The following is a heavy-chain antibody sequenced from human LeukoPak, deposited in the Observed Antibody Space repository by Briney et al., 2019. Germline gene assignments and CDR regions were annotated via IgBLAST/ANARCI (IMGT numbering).Heavy chain of an antibody. CDR3: ARNWKDSSGYYPTHFDY. Sequence: GGSLRLSCAASGFTFSSYSMNWVRQAPGKGPGWVSYISSSSTIYYADSVKGRFTISRDNAKNSLYLQMNSLRAEDTAVYYCARNWKDSSGYYPTHFDYWGQGTLVTVSS. CDR1: GFTFSSYS. V-gene: IGHV3-48*04. D-gene: IGHD3-22*01. CDR2: ISSSSTI. J-gene: IGHJ4*02.